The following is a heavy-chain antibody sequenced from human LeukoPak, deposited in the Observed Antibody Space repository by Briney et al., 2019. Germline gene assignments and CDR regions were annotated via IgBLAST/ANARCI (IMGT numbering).Heavy chain of an antibody. Sequence: SVKVSCKASGGTFSSYAISWVRQAPGQGLEWRGGIIPIFGTANYAQKFQGRVTVTTDESTSTAYMELSSLRSEDTAVYYCARDNYAGANWFDPWGQGTLVTVSS. J-gene: IGHJ5*02. V-gene: IGHV1-69*05. CDR1: GGTFSSYA. CDR2: IIPIFGTA. D-gene: IGHD1-7*01. CDR3: ARDNYAGANWFDP.